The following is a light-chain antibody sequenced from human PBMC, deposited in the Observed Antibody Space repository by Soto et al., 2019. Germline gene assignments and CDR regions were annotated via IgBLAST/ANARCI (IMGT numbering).Light chain of an antibody. Sequence: ESGLTQSPATLSLSPGDRVTLSCRAIQTVGRYLSWYQHSPGQGPRLLVYDASNRATGIPARFSGSGSETDFTLTMSSLEPEHSAVYYCQQRLHGPMTVCPVKRLEMK. CDR2: DAS. CDR1: QTVGRY. CDR3: QQRLHGPMT. V-gene: IGKV3-11*01. J-gene: IGKJ5*01.